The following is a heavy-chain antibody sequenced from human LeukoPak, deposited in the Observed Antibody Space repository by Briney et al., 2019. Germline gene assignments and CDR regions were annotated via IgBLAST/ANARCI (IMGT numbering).Heavy chain of an antibody. Sequence: SETLSLTCTVSGGSISSYYWSWIRQPAGKGLELIGRIYTSGTTNYNPSLKSRVTMSVDTSKNQFSLKLSSVTAADPAVYYCARAPTGTGGWNWFDPWGQGTLVTVSS. CDR3: ARAPTGTGGWNWFDP. J-gene: IGHJ5*02. CDR2: IYTSGTT. D-gene: IGHD1-1*01. CDR1: GGSISSYY. V-gene: IGHV4-4*07.